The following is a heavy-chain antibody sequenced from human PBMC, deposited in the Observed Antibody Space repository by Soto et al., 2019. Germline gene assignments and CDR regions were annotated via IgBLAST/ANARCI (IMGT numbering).Heavy chain of an antibody. CDR2: ISNDGDYK. D-gene: IGHD1-26*01. V-gene: IGHV3-30*03. Sequence: VQLVESGGGVVQPGRSLRLSCVASEFTFSSHLMHWVRQAPGKGLEWVAFISNDGDYKNDADSVKGRFTISRDNSKDTVYLEIHSLRPEDTALYHGARDEDFSAPYYLDYWGQGTLVIVS. J-gene: IGHJ4*02. CDR3: ARDEDFSAPYYLDY. CDR1: EFTFSSHL.